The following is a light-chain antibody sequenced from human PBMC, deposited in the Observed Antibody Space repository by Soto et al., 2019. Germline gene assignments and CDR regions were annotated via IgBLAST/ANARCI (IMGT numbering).Light chain of an antibody. CDR3: QQYDKWPPT. V-gene: IGKV3-15*01. Sequence: EIVMTQSPATLSVSPGDRATLCCGASQIIRDYLAWYQQKPGQAPRLLIHGASTRAPGIPARFSGGGSGTDFTLTISSLQSEDVAVYYCQQYDKWPPTFGQGTKVDIK. J-gene: IGKJ1*01. CDR2: GAS. CDR1: QIIRDY.